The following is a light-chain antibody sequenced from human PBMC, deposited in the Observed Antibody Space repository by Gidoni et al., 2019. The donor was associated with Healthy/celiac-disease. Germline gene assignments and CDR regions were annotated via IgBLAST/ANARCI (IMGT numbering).Light chain of an antibody. CDR1: QSVSSSY. J-gene: IGKJ1*01. V-gene: IGKV3-20*01. CDR3: QQYGSSWWT. CDR2: GAS. Sequence: IVLTQSPGTLSLSPGERATLSCRASQSVSSSYLAWYQQKPGQATRLLIYGASSRATGIPDRFSGSGSGTDFTLTISRLEAEDVAVYYCQQYGSSWWTFGQGTKVKIK.